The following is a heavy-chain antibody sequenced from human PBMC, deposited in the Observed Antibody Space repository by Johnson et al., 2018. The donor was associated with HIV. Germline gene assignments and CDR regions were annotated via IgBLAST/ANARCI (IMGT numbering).Heavy chain of an antibody. Sequence: QVQLVESGGGLVKPGGSLRLSCAASGFTFSDYYMSWIRQAPGKGLEWISYISPSGTTVYYADSVKGRFTISRDNAKNSLYLQMNSLRAEDTAVYYCAREGSVGATIFTMFDAFDIWGQGTMVTVSS. J-gene: IGHJ3*02. V-gene: IGHV3-11*04. CDR2: ISPSGTTV. D-gene: IGHD1-26*01. CDR3: AREGSVGATIFTMFDAFDI. CDR1: GFTFSDYY.